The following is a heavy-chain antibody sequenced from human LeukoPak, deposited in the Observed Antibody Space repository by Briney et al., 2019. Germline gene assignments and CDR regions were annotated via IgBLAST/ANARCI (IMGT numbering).Heavy chain of an antibody. CDR3: ARGRTTGYYYYMDV. V-gene: IGHV3-21*01. Sequence: PGGSLRLSCAASGFTFSSYSMTWVRQAPGKGLEWVSSISSSSSYIYYADSVKGRFTISRDNAKNSLYLQMNSLRAEDTAVYSCARGRTTGYYYYMDVWGKGTTVTVSS. CDR1: GFTFSSYS. J-gene: IGHJ6*03. CDR2: ISSSSSYI. D-gene: IGHD2/OR15-2a*01.